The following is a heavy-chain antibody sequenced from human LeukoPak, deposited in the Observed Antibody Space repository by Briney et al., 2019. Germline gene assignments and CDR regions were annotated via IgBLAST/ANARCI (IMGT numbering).Heavy chain of an antibody. CDR2: INPNSGGT. CDR3: AREGVVVVPAAIGWFDP. V-gene: IGHV1-2*04. Sequence: ASVKVSCKASGYTFTGYYMHWVRQAPGQGLEWMGWINPNSGGTNYAQKFQGWVTMTRGTSISTAYMELSRLRSDDTAVYYCAREGVVVVPAAIGWFDPWGQGTLVTVSS. D-gene: IGHD2-2*02. J-gene: IGHJ5*02. CDR1: GYTFTGYY.